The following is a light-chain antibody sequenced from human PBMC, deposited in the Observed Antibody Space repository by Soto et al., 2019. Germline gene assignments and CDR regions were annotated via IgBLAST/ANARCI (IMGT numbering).Light chain of an antibody. CDR3: RSYTNSSPFV. CDR2: DVS. CDR1: SSDVGGYNY. J-gene: IGLJ1*01. Sequence: QSVLTQPASVSGSPGQSITISCTGTSSDVGGYNYVSWYQQHPGKAPKLMIYDVSNWPSGVSNRFSGSKSGNTASLTISGLQAEDEADYYCRSYTNSSPFVFGTGNKVTVL. V-gene: IGLV2-14*01.